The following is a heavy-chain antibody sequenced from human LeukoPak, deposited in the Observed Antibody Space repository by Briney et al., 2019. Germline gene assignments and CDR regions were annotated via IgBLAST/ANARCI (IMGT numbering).Heavy chain of an antibody. Sequence: GGSLRLSCAASGFTFSNAWMSWVRQAPGKGLEWVGRIKSKTDGGTTDYAAPVKGRFTISRDDSKNTLYLQMNSLKTEDTAVYYCTTERDGYNSNYFDYWGQGTLVTVSS. V-gene: IGHV3-15*01. D-gene: IGHD5-24*01. J-gene: IGHJ4*02. CDR2: IKSKTDGGTT. CDR1: GFTFSNAW. CDR3: TTERDGYNSNYFDY.